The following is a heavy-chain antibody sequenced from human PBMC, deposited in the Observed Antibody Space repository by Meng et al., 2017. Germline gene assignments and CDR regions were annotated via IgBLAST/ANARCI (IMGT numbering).Heavy chain of an antibody. V-gene: IGHV4-34*01. Sequence: QVQLQQWGEGLLKPSETLSLTCAVYGGSFSGYYWSWIRQPPGKGLEWIGEINHSGSTNYNPSLKSRVTISVDTSKNQFSLKLSSVTAADTAVYYCAREVVAALDYWGQGTLVTVSS. CDR1: GGSFSGYY. CDR2: INHSGST. CDR3: AREVVAALDY. D-gene: IGHD2-15*01. J-gene: IGHJ4*02.